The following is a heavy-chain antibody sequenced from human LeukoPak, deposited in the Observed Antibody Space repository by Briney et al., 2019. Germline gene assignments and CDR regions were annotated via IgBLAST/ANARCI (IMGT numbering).Heavy chain of an antibody. J-gene: IGHJ3*02. CDR3: ARILGDSSSWGAFDI. Sequence: SGPVLVKPTETLTLTCTVSGFSLSNARMGVSWIRQPPGKALEWLAHIFPNDEKSYSTSLKSRLTISKDTSKSQVVLTMTNMDPVDTATYYCARILGDSSSWGAFDIWGQGTMVTVSS. V-gene: IGHV2-26*01. CDR2: IFPNDEK. CDR1: GFSLSNARMG. D-gene: IGHD6-13*01.